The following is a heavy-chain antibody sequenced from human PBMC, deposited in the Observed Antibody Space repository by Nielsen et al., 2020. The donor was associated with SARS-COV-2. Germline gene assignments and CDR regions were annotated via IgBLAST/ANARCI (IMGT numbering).Heavy chain of an antibody. CDR2: IYPGDSDT. V-gene: IGHV5-51*01. CDR3: ARLGSGSGSYYLGGYYYYYGMDV. Sequence: VRQAPGKGLEWMGIIYPGDSDTRYSPSFQGQVTISADKSISTAYLQWSSLKASDIAMYYCARLGSGSGSYYLGGYYYYYGMDVWGQGTTVTVSS. J-gene: IGHJ6*02. D-gene: IGHD3-10*01.